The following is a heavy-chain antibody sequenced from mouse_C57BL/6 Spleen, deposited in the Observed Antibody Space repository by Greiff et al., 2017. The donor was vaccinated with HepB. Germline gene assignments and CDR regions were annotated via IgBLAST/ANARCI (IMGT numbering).Heavy chain of an antibody. J-gene: IGHJ2*01. CDR3: ARNLYSNPYYFDY. Sequence: VQLQQSGPELVKPGASVKISCKASGYAFSSSWMNWVKQRPGKGLEWIGRIYPGDGDTNYNGKFKGKATLTADKSSSTAYMQLSSLTSEDSAVYFCARNLYSNPYYFDYWGQGTTLTVSS. CDR2: IYPGDGDT. D-gene: IGHD2-5*01. V-gene: IGHV1-82*01. CDR1: GYAFSSSW.